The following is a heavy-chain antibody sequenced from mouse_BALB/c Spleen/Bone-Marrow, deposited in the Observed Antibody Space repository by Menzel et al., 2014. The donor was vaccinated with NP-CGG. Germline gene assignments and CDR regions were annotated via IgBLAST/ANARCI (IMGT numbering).Heavy chain of an antibody. CDR2: IRSKSNNYAT. V-gene: IGHV10-1*02. CDR1: GFTFNTYA. D-gene: IGHD2-4*01. J-gene: IGHJ3*01. CDR3: VRQNYDYAWFAY. Sequence: EVQVVESGGGLVQPKGSLKLSCAASGFTFNTYAMNWVRQAPGKGLEWVARIRSKSNNYATYYADSVRDRFTISRDDSQSMLYLQMNNLKTEDTAMYCCVRQNYDYAWFAYWGQGTLVTVSA.